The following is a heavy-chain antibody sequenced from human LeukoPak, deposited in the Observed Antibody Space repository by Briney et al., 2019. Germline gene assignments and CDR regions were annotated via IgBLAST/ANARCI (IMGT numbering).Heavy chain of an antibody. D-gene: IGHD3-22*01. J-gene: IGHJ4*02. CDR3: AREGSSGYYLDY. CDR2: IYSGGST. Sequence: GGSLRLSCAASGFTVSSNYMSWVRQAPGKGLEWVSDIYSGGSTYYADSVKGRFTISRDNSKNTLYLQMNSLRAEDTAVYYCAREGSSGYYLDYWGQGTLVTVSS. CDR1: GFTVSSNY. V-gene: IGHV3-66*01.